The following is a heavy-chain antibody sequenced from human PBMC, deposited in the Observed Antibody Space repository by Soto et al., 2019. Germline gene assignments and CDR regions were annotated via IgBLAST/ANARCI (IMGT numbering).Heavy chain of an antibody. CDR2: ISGSGGST. Sequence: TFSSYAMSWVRQAPGKGLEWVSAISGSGGSTYYADSVKGRFTISRDNSKNTLYLQMNSLRAEDTAVYYCARDKRLPGYSSGWSNWGQGTLVTVSS. CDR3: ARDKRLPGYSSGWSN. D-gene: IGHD6-19*01. CDR1: TFSSYA. J-gene: IGHJ4*02. V-gene: IGHV3-23*01.